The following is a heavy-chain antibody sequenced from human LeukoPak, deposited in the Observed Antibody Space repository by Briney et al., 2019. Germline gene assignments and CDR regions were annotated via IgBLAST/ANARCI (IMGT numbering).Heavy chain of an antibody. J-gene: IGHJ6*03. D-gene: IGHD5-12*01. CDR3: ARFRYDSLYYYYMDV. Sequence: SETLSLTCTVSGGSISSGSYYWSWIRQPAGKGLEWIGRIYTSGSTNYNPSLKSRVTMSVDTSKNQFSLKLSSVTAADTTVYYCARFRYDSLYYYYMDVWGKGTTVTISS. CDR2: IYTSGST. V-gene: IGHV4-61*02. CDR1: GGSISSGSYY.